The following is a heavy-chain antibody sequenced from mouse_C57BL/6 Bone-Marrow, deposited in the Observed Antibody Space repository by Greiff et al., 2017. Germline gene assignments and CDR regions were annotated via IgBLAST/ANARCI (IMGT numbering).Heavy chain of an antibody. J-gene: IGHJ2*01. D-gene: IGHD2-2*01. CDR2: INPNNGGT. CDR1: GYTFTDYN. CDR3: AKGVGYDLDF. V-gene: IGHV1-18*01. Sequence: VQLQQSGPELVKPGASVKISCKASGYTFTDYNMDWVKQSHGKSLEWIGDINPNNGGTIYNQKFKGKATLTVDKSSSTAYMELRSLTSEDTAVYYCAKGVGYDLDFWCRGTALTVSA.